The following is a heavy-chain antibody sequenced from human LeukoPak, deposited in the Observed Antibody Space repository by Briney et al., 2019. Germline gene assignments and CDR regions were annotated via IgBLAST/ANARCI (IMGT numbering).Heavy chain of an antibody. CDR3: ARDDVSAGYYYMDV. J-gene: IGHJ6*03. D-gene: IGHD2-8*01. Sequence: GGSLTLSCAASGFTFSSYEMNWVRQAPGKGLEWVSYISSSGSTIYYADSVKGRFTISRDNAKNSLYLQMNSLRAEDTAVYYCARDDVSAGYYYMDVWGKGTTVTISS. V-gene: IGHV3-48*03. CDR2: ISSSGSTI. CDR1: GFTFSSYE.